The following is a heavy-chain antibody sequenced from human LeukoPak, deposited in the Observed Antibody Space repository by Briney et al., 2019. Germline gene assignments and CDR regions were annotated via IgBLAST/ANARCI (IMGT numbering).Heavy chain of an antibody. CDR2: ISGDGGST. D-gene: IGHD3-10*01. V-gene: IGHV3-23*01. Sequence: GGSLRLSCAASGFTFSNYDFSWVRQAPGKGLEWVSSISGDGGSTSYVDSVKGRFTISRDNSKNTLYLQMKSLRVEDTALYYCAKSGSGGGYYWGQGALVIVSS. J-gene: IGHJ4*02. CDR3: AKSGSGGGYY. CDR1: GFTFSNYD.